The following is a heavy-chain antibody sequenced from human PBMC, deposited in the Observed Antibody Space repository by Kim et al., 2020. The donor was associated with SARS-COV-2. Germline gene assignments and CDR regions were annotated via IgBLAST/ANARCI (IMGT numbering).Heavy chain of an antibody. D-gene: IGHD3-16*01. CDR3: AREGGQYPENWFDP. J-gene: IGHJ5*02. Sequence: DSVKDRFTITRDNSKNTLYLQMNSLRAEDTAVYYCAREGGQYPENWFDPWGQGTLVTVSS. V-gene: IGHV3-30*01.